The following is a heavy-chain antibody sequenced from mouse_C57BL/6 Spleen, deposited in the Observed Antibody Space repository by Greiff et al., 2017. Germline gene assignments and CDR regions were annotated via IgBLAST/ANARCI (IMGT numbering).Heavy chain of an antibody. Sequence: VQLQQSGPGLVKPSQSLSLTCSVTGYSITSGYYWNWIRQFPGNKLEWMGYISYDGSNNYNPSLKNRISITRDTSKNQFFLKLNSVTTEDTATYYCARRGLTGIFDYWGQGTTLTVSS. CDR1: GYSITSGYY. D-gene: IGHD4-1*01. CDR2: ISYDGSN. J-gene: IGHJ2*01. CDR3: ARRGLTGIFDY. V-gene: IGHV3-6*01.